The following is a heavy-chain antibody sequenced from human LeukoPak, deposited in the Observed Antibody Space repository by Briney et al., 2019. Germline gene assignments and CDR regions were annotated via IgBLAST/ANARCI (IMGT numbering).Heavy chain of an antibody. CDR3: AGQRDILTDQGAGMDV. CDR2: IYPGDSDT. Sequence: GESLKISCKGSGYSFTSYWIGWVRQMPGKGLEWMGIIYPGDSDTRHSPSFQGQVTISADKSISTAYLQWSSLKASDTAMYYCAGQRDILTDQGAGMDVWGQGTTVTVSS. CDR1: GYSFTSYW. J-gene: IGHJ6*02. V-gene: IGHV5-51*01. D-gene: IGHD3-9*01.